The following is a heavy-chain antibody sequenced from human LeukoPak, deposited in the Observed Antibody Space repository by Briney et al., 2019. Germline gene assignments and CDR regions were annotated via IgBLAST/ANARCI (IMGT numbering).Heavy chain of an antibody. Sequence: SETLSLTCTVSGGSISSNSYCWGWIRQPPGKGVEWIGSICYNGSTYYNTSLKSRFTISLDTSNNQFSLNLSSVTAADTAVYYCAKDRDVVVPAAPPPGWFDPWGQGTLVTVSS. CDR3: AKDRDVVVPAAPPPGWFDP. CDR2: ICYNGST. J-gene: IGHJ5*02. CDR1: GGSISSNSYC. V-gene: IGHV4-39*07. D-gene: IGHD2-2*01.